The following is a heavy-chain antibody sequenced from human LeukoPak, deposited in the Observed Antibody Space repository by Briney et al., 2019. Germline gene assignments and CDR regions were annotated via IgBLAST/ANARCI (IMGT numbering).Heavy chain of an antibody. J-gene: IGHJ5*02. CDR1: GFTFSSSW. D-gene: IGHD1-1*01. V-gene: IGHV3-7*05. CDR3: AREGTSGTHLNWFDP. CDR2: IKQDGSEK. Sequence: GGSLRLSCVASGFTFSSSWMSWVRQAPGKGLEWVANIKQDGSEKYCVHSVKGRFTISRDNAKNSLYLQMNSLRAEDTAVYYCAREGTSGTHLNWFDPWGQGTLVTVSS.